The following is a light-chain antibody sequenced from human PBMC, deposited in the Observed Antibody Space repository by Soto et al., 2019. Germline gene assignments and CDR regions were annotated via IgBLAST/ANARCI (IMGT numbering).Light chain of an antibody. CDR1: SRDVGAYDY. Sequence: QSALIQPPSVSGSPGQSVTISCTGTSRDVGAYDYVSWYLQYPDKAPQLLIYYVDHRPSGVSSRFSGSKSGNTASLTISGLQAEDEGDYYCCSYADGSIYFFGTGTKV. V-gene: IGLV2-14*03. CDR2: YVD. J-gene: IGLJ1*01. CDR3: CSYADGSIYF.